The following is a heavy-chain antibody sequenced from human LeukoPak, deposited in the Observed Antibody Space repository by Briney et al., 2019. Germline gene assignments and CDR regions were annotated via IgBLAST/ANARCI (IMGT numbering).Heavy chain of an antibody. CDR2: ISSSSSYI. CDR1: GFTFSSYS. D-gene: IGHD3-22*01. CDR3: ARAWWDSNGYYPGYFQH. V-gene: IGHV3-21*01. J-gene: IGHJ1*01. Sequence: PGGSLRLSCAASGFTFSSYSMNWVRQAPGKGLEWVSSISSSSSYIYYADSVKGRFTISRDNSKNTLYLQMNSLRAEDTAVYYCARAWWDSNGYYPGYFQHWGQGTLVTVSS.